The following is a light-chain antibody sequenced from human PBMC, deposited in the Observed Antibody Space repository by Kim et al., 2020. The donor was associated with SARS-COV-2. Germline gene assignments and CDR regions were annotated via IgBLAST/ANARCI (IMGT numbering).Light chain of an antibody. CDR3: QPRSNWPPIT. CDR2: HGC. J-gene: IGKJ5*01. CDR1: QRGRNY. Sequence: SPGERATHSRRAKQRGRNYLPWYQPKPGQAPSHHIYHGCIQATGIPARFSGRGSGTDFPLSNNNLAPEECAVSLCQPRSNWPPITFGQGTRLEIK. V-gene: IGKV3-11*01.